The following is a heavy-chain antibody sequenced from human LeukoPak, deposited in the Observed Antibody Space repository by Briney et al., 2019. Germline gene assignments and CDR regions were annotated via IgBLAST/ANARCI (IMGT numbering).Heavy chain of an antibody. D-gene: IGHD3-22*01. CDR1: GFTFSNYW. V-gene: IGHV3-74*01. CDR2: SNSDGINT. Sequence: GGSLRLSCAASGFTFSNYWMHWVRQAPGRGLVWVSRSNSDGINTSYADSVKGRFTISRDNAKNTLNLQMNSLRAEDTAVYYCARDLGQYYDTSDNWFDPWGQGTLVTVSS. J-gene: IGHJ5*02. CDR3: ARDLGQYYDTSDNWFDP.